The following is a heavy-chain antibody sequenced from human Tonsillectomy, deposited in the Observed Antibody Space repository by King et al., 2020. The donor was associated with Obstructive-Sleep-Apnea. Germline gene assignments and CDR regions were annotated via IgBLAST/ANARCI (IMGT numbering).Heavy chain of an antibody. D-gene: IGHD5-24*01. V-gene: IGHV3-9*01. CDR1: GFTFDDYA. CDR3: AKYVGLQSYYYYGMDV. J-gene: IGHJ6*02. Sequence: VQLVESGGGLVQPGRSLRLSCAASGFTFDDYAMHWVRHAPGKGLEWVSGITWNSGSIGYADSVKGRFTISRDNAKNSLYLQMNSLRAEDTDLYFCAKYVGLQSYYYYGMDVWGQGTTVTVSS. CDR2: ITWNSGSI.